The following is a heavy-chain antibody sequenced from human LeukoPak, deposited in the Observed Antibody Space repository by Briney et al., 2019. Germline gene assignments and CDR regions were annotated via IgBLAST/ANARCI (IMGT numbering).Heavy chain of an antibody. J-gene: IGHJ4*02. V-gene: IGHV1-2*02. CDR3: ARDKDGDYDY. CDR2: ITPNSGGT. D-gene: IGHD4-17*01. CDR1: GYTFTCSY. Sequence: ASVKVSSTASGYTFTCSYMHCVRHAPRQGLEWMGCITPNSGGTKYAQKCQGRVTMTRGTSSRTAYMELRGLRADGTAVYLCARDKDGDYDYWGQGTLVTVSS.